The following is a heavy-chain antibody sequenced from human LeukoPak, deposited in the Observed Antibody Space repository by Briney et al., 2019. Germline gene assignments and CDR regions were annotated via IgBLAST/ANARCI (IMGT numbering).Heavy chain of an antibody. CDR3: AKHPGQGNFGY. CDR1: GFTFSSYT. D-gene: IGHD3-10*01. J-gene: IGHJ4*02. Sequence: QPGGSLRLSCAASGFTFSSYTMIWLRRAPGKGLEWVSTISDSGGSTYYADSVKGRFTISRDNSKNTLYLQMNSLKAEDTAVYYCAKHPGQGNFGYWGQGTLVTVSS. CDR2: ISDSGGST. V-gene: IGHV3-23*01.